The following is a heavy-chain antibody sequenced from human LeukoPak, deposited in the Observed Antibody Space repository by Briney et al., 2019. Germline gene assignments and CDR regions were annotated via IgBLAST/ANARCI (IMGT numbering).Heavy chain of an antibody. Sequence: SVKVSCKASGGTFSSYAINWVRQAPGQGLKWMGGIIPIFGTANYAQKFQGRVTITADESTSTAYMELSSLRAEDTAVYYCAKGHGWEASYYYYYMDVWGKGTTVTISS. J-gene: IGHJ6*03. CDR1: GGTFSSYA. CDR3: AKGHGWEASYYYYYMDV. V-gene: IGHV1-69*13. D-gene: IGHD1-26*01. CDR2: IIPIFGTA.